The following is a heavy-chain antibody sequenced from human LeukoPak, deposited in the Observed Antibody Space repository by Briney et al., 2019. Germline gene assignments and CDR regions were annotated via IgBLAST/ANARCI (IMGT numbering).Heavy chain of an antibody. CDR3: ARVSSGSYYLVDY. J-gene: IGHJ4*02. CDR2: MNPNSGNT. V-gene: IGHV1-8*01. D-gene: IGHD1-26*01. CDR1: GYTFTSYD. Sequence: GASVKVSCKASGYTFTSYDINWVQQATGQGLEWMGWMNPNSGNTGYTQKFQGRVTMTRNTSISTAYMELSSLRSEDTAVYYCARVSSGSYYLVDYWGQGTLVTVSS.